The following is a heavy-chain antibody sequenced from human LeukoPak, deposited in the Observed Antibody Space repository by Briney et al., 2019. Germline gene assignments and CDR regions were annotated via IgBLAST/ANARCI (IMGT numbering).Heavy chain of an antibody. Sequence: GSLRLSCEASGFTFSSYWMSWVRQAPGKGLEWVANIKQDRSETYYVDSVKGRFTISRDNAKNSLYLQMNSLRVEDTAVYYCVREARERGGFDYWGQGALVTVSS. D-gene: IGHD5-24*01. V-gene: IGHV3-7*01. CDR3: VREARERGGFDY. CDR1: GFTFSSYW. CDR2: IKQDRSET. J-gene: IGHJ4*02.